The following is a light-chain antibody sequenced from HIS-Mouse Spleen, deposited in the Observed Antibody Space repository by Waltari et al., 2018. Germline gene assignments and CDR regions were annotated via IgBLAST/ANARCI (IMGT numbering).Light chain of an antibody. CDR2: DDS. CDR3: QVWDSSSDHYV. V-gene: IGLV3-21*02. J-gene: IGLJ1*01. Sequence: SYVLTQPPSVSVAPGQTARITCGGNNIGRKSGHWYQQKPGQAPVLVGYDDSDRPSGIPERFSGSNSGNTATLTISRVEAGDEADYYCQVWDSSSDHYVFGTGTKVTVL. CDR1: NIGRKS.